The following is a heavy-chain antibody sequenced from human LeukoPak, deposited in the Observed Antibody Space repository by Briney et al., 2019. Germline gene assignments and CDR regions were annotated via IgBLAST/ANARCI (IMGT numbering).Heavy chain of an antibody. CDR1: GFTFSSYG. CDR2: IWYDGSNK. CDR3: ARRGAVAGTHYFDY. D-gene: IGHD6-19*01. V-gene: IGHV3-33*01. J-gene: IGHJ4*02. Sequence: GGSLRLSCAASGFTFSSYGMHWVRQAPGKGLEWVVVIWYDGSNKYYADSVKGRFTISRDNSKNTLYLQMNSLRAEDTAVYYCARRGAVAGTHYFDYWGQGTLVTVSS.